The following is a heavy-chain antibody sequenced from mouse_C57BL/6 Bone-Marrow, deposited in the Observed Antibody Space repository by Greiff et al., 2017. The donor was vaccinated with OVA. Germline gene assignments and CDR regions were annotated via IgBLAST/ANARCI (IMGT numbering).Heavy chain of an antibody. CDR2: INPGSGGT. CDR1: GYAFTNYL. V-gene: IGHV1-54*01. CDR3: ARSFLIYYEYVPVYFDY. Sequence: QVQLKESGAELVRPGTSVKVSCKASGYAFTNYLIEWVKQRPGQGLEWIGVINPGSGGTNYNEKFKGKATLTADKSSSTAYMQLSSLTSEVSAVYFWARSFLIYYEYVPVYFDYWGQGTILTVSA. J-gene: IGHJ2*01. D-gene: IGHD2-4*01.